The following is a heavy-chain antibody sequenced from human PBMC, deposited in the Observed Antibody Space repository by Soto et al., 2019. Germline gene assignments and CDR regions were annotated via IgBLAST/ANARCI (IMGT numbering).Heavy chain of an antibody. CDR2: IIPAFGTA. Sequence: QVQLVQSGAEVKNPGSSVKVSCKTSGGTFNSYLIDWVRQAPGQGLEWMGGIIPAFGTAKYAQKFQGRVTITADKPTTTAYMVLRTLTSEDTAVYYCARGLDQPPVGLYFDTWGQGTLVTVSS. J-gene: IGHJ4*02. V-gene: IGHV1-69*06. D-gene: IGHD2-2*01. CDR3: ARGLDQPPVGLYFDT. CDR1: GGTFNSYL.